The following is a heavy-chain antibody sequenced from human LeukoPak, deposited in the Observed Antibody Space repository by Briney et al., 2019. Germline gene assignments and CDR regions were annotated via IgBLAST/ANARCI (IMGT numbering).Heavy chain of an antibody. CDR3: AEFDSSGYYYDY. V-gene: IGHV3-48*03. CDR1: GFTFSSYE. Sequence: GGSLRLSCAASGFTFSSYEMSWVRQAPGKGLEWVSYISTSGRTTYYADSVKGRFTISRDNAKNSLYLQMNSLRAEDTAVYYCAEFDSSGYYYDYWGQGTLVTVSS. J-gene: IGHJ4*02. D-gene: IGHD3-22*01. CDR2: ISTSGRTT.